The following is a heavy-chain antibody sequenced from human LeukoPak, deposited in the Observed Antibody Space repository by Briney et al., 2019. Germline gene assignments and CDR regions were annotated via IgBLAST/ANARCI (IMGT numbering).Heavy chain of an antibody. CDR1: GFTFSIYA. V-gene: IGHV3-30*18. CDR2: ISYDGSNK. Sequence: GGSLRLSCAASGFTFSIYAMSWVRQAPGKGLEWVAVISYDGSNKYYADSVKGRFTISRDNSKNTLYLQMNSLRAEDTAVYYCAKSDRYCSGGSCYLDYWGQGTLVTVSS. CDR3: AKSDRYCSGGSCYLDY. J-gene: IGHJ4*02. D-gene: IGHD2-15*01.